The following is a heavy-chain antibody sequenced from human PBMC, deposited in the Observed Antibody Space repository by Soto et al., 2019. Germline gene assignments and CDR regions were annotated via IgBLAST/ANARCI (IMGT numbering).Heavy chain of an antibody. CDR1: GASISSGHNS. CDR2: IYYTGST. D-gene: IGHD3-16*02. V-gene: IGHV4-30-4*01. J-gene: IGHJ6*02. Sequence: QVQLQESGPGLVKPSQTLTLSCTVSGASISSGHNSWSWIRQPPGKGLEWIGYIYYTGSTFYNPSLKSRLTMSLDTSKTQFSLKLNSVTAADSAVYYCARGAIMDTYVGVLVRGGMDVWGQGTTVTVSS. CDR3: ARGAIMDTYVGVLVRGGMDV.